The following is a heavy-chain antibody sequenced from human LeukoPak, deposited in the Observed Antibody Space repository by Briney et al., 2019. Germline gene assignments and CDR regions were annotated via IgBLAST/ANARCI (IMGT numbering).Heavy chain of an antibody. CDR2: MIAGNGMT. V-gene: IGHV1-3*01. CDR1: GYIFTTYP. J-gene: IGHJ3*02. Sequence: GASVKVSCKASGYIFTTYPMHWVRQAPGQGLEWMGWMIAGNGMTKYSQKFQGRVSFTRDTSASTAYMELSSLRSEDTAIYYCARDLMTTVTTNAFDIWGQGTMVTVSS. D-gene: IGHD4-11*01. CDR3: ARDLMTTVTTNAFDI.